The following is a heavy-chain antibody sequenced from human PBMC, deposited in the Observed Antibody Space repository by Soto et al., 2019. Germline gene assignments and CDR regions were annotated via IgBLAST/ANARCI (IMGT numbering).Heavy chain of an antibody. Sequence: GGSLRLSCAGSGFTPTTTPLSWFRQPPGKGLEWVATVSGAASHTYYVDSVRGRFFISRDNSKNTVTLQMNNLTVDDTAVYYCATSFRYFDNWGQGTRVTVSS. CDR1: GFTPTTTP. V-gene: IGHV3-23*01. CDR2: VSGAASHT. CDR3: ATSFRYFDN. D-gene: IGHD3-9*01. J-gene: IGHJ4*02.